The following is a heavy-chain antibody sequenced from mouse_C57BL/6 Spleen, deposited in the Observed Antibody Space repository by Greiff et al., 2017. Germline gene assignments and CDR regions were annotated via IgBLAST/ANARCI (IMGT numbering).Heavy chain of an antibody. D-gene: IGHD4-1*01. J-gene: IGHJ2*01. CDR3: ARLTGTTYYFDY. Sequence: EVKLVESGGGLVQPGGSLSLSCAASGFTFTDYYMSWVRQPPGKALEWLGFIRNKANGYTTEYSASVKGRFTISRDNSQSILYLQMNALRAEDSATYYCARLTGTTYYFDYWGKGTTLTVSS. CDR2: IRNKANGYTT. CDR1: GFTFTDYY. V-gene: IGHV7-3*01.